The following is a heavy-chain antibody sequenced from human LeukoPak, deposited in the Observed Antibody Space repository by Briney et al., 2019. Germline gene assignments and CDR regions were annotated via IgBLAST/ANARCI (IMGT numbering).Heavy chain of an antibody. J-gene: IGHJ4*02. D-gene: IGHD3-10*01. CDR2: IRSKSEGGTI. V-gene: IGHV3-15*01. CDR1: SYIFSRTW. CDR3: TTEGYGSGSYDH. Sequence: GGSLRLSCAVTSYIFSRTWMNWVRQAPGKGLEWLGRIRSKSEGGTIYYAAPVKGRFTISRDDSKNTLYLQMNSLKTEDTAVYYCTTEGYGSGSYDHWGQGTLVTVSS.